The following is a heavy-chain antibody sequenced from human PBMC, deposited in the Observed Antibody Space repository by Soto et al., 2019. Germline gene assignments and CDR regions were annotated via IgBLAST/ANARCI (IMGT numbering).Heavy chain of an antibody. V-gene: IGHV3-33*01. CDR3: ARTYSGSLGGMDV. Sequence: PVGSLRLSCAASGFTFSSYGMHCVRHAPGKGLEWVAVIWYDGSNKYYADSVKGRFTISRDNSKNTLYLQMNSLRAEDTAVYYCARTYSGSLGGMDVWGQGTTVTVSS. J-gene: IGHJ6*01. CDR2: IWYDGSNK. CDR1: GFTFSSYG. D-gene: IGHD1-26*01.